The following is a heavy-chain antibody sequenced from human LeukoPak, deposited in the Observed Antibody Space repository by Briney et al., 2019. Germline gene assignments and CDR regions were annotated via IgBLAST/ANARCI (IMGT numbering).Heavy chain of an antibody. CDR1: GFTFSSYA. D-gene: IGHD1-26*01. Sequence: GGSLRLSCVTSGFTFSSYAMSWVRQAPGKGLEWVSVISGSGGTTYYADSVKGRFTISRANSKSTLYLQMNSLRAEDTAVYYCAKDTSGSTSYSYHYGMDVWGQGTTVTVSS. V-gene: IGHV3-23*01. CDR2: ISGSGGTT. CDR3: AKDTSGSTSYSYHYGMDV. J-gene: IGHJ6*02.